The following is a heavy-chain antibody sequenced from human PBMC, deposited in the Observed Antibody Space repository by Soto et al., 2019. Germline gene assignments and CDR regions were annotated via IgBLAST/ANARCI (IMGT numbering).Heavy chain of an antibody. V-gene: IGHV4-31*03. CDR3: ARVSATGTRWFDP. CDR2: ISYRGTP. D-gene: IGHD6-13*01. J-gene: IGHJ5*02. Sequence: QVQLQESGPGLVKPSQNLSLTCTVSGGSFSSGAYYWSWVRRHPGMGLEWIGYISYRGTPYYNPSLKSRLTISVDASKNQFSLRLSSVTAADTAVYYCARVSATGTRWFDPWSQETIVTVSS. CDR1: GGSFSSGAYY.